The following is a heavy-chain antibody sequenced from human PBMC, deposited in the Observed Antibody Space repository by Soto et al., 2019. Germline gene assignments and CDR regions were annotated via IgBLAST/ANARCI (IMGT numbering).Heavy chain of an antibody. Sequence: GGSLRLSCAASGFTVSSNYMSWVRQAPGKGLEWVSVIYSGGSTYYADSVKGRFTISRDNSKNTLYLQMNSLRAEDTAVYYCAAELERYYFDYWGQGTLVTVSS. J-gene: IGHJ4*02. D-gene: IGHD1-1*01. V-gene: IGHV3-66*02. CDR3: AAELERYYFDY. CDR1: GFTVSSNY. CDR2: IYSGGST.